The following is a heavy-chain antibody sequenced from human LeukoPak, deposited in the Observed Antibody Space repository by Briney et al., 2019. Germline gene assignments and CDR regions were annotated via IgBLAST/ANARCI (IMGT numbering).Heavy chain of an antibody. D-gene: IGHD2-15*01. V-gene: IGHV5-51*01. CDR1: GYIFTNSR. Sequence: GESLQLSGKGSGYIFTNSRIAWVRQLPGKGLEWMGIIYPGDSDTRYSPSFHGQVTISADKSISTAYLQWSSLKDSDTAMYYCARRGYCSGGDCYSAAFDICVQGTMVTVSS. CDR2: IYPGDSDT. CDR3: ARRGYCSGGDCYSAAFDI. J-gene: IGHJ3*02.